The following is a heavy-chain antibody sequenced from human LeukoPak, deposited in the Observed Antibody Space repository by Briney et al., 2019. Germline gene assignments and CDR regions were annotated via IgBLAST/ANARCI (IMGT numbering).Heavy chain of an antibody. CDR2: INPNSGGT. D-gene: IGHD6-6*01. CDR3: ARIHAARTSFDY. CDR1: GGTFSSYA. J-gene: IGHJ4*02. Sequence: ASVKVSCKASGGTFSSYAISWVRQAPGQGLEWMGWINPNSGGTNYAQKFQGRVTMTRDTSISTAYMELSRLRSDDTAVYYCARIHAARTSFDYWGQGTLVTVSS. V-gene: IGHV1-2*02.